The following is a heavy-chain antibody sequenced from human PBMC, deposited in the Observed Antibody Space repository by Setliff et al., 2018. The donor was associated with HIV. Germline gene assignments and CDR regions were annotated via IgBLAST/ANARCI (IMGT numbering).Heavy chain of an antibody. D-gene: IGHD6-6*01. CDR1: GGSISSSSDY. Sequence: PSETLSLTCTVSGGSISSSSDYWGWIRQPPGKGLEWIGSIYYSGSTYYDPSLKSRVTISVDTSKNQFSLKLSSVTAADTAVYYCARLRQLVLLRVDYWGQGTLVTVSS. CDR2: IYYSGST. V-gene: IGHV4-39*01. CDR3: ARLRQLVLLRVDY. J-gene: IGHJ4*02.